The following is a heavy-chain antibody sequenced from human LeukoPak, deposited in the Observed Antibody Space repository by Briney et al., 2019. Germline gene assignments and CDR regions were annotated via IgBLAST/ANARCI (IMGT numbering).Heavy chain of an antibody. CDR1: GGTFSSYA. CDR2: IIPIFDTA. V-gene: IGHV1-69*05. Sequence: SVKVSCKASGGTFSSYAISWVRQAPGQGLEWMGGIIPIFDTANYAQMFQGRVTITTDESTSTAYMELSSLRSEDTAVYYCARSYGSGSYYMDPMDPYYFDYWGQGTLVTVSS. D-gene: IGHD3-10*01. J-gene: IGHJ4*02. CDR3: ARSYGSGSYYMDPMDPYYFDY.